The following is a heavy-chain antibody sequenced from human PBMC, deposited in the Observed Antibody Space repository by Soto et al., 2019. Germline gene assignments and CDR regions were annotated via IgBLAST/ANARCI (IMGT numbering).Heavy chain of an antibody. V-gene: IGHV3-30*04. CDR3: AREPYGDGEYFDY. D-gene: IGHD2-21*02. CDR2: VSFDGKVT. CDR1: GSTFNSLS. J-gene: IGHJ4*02. Sequence: QVQLVESGGGMAQAGTSLRLSCTGSGSTFNSLSLHWVRQGPDKGLEWVAVVSFDGKVTYYADSVKGRFTVSRDISKSTIYLQANSLRPEDTAVYYCAREPYGDGEYFDYWGQGTPVPVSS.